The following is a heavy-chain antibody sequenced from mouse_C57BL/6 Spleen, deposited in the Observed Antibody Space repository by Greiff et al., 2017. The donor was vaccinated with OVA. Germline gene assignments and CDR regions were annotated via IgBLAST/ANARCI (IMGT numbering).Heavy chain of an antibody. V-gene: IGHV5-17*01. CDR1: GFTFSDYG. D-gene: IGHD2-5*01. Sequence: EVKVVESGGGLVKPGGSLKLSCAASGFTFSDYGMHWVRQAPEKGLEWVAYISSGSSTIYYADTVKGRFTISRYNAKNTLFLQMTSLRSEDTAMYYCARPRYSIYFDYWGQGTTLTVSS. CDR3: ARPRYSIYFDY. J-gene: IGHJ2*01. CDR2: ISSGSSTI.